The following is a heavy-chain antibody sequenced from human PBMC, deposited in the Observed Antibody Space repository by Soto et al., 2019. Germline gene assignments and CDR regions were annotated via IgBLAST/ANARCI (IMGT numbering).Heavy chain of an antibody. CDR2: ISVYNGNT. CDR3: ARQQWLYYYYGMDV. Sequence: ASVKVSCKASGYTFTSYGISWVRQAPGQGLEWMGWISVYNGNTNYAQKLQGRVTMTTDTSTSTAYMELRSLRSDDTAVYYCARQQWLYYYYGMDVWGQGTTVTVSS. CDR1: GYTFTSYG. D-gene: IGHD6-19*01. V-gene: IGHV1-18*01. J-gene: IGHJ6*02.